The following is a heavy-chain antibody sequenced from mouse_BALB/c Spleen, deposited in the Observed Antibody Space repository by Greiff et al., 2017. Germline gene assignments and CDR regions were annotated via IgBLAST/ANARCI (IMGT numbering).Heavy chain of an antibody. CDR2: INPSNGRT. V-gene: IGHV1S81*02. CDR3: ARSMDYDWYFDV. J-gene: IGHJ1*01. D-gene: IGHD2-4*01. CDR1: GYTFTSYW. Sequence: QVHVKQPGAELVKPGASVKLSCKASGYTFTSYWMHWVKQRPGQGLEWIGEINPSNGRTNYNEKFKSKATLTVDKSSSTAYMQLSSLTSEDSAVYYCARSMDYDWYFDVWGAGTTVTVSS.